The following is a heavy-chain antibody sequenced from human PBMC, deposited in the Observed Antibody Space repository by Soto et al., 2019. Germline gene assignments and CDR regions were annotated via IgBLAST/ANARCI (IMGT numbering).Heavy chain of an antibody. CDR3: ARDRPLDWEYPFADLDDAFDI. Sequence: ASVKVSCKASGYTFTSYGISWVRQAPGQGLEWMGWISAYNGNTNYAQKLQGRVTMTTDTSTSTAYMELRSLRSDDTAVYYCARDRPLDWEYPFADLDDAFDIWGQGTMVTVS. CDR2: ISAYNGNT. V-gene: IGHV1-18*01. CDR1: GYTFTSYG. D-gene: IGHD3-3*01. J-gene: IGHJ3*02.